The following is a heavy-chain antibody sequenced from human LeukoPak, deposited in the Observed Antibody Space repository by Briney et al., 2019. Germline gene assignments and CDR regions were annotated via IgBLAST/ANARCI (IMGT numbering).Heavy chain of an antibody. CDR1: GFTFSSYS. CDR3: ARDIGTYYYGSGSYYGWFDP. D-gene: IGHD3-10*01. Sequence: PGGSLRLSCAASGFTFSSYSMNWVRQAPGKGLEWVSYISSSSSTIYYADSVKGRFTISRDNAKNSLYLQMNSLRAEDTAVYYCARDIGTYYYGSGSYYGWFDPWGRGTLVTVSS. V-gene: IGHV3-48*01. J-gene: IGHJ5*02. CDR2: ISSSSSTI.